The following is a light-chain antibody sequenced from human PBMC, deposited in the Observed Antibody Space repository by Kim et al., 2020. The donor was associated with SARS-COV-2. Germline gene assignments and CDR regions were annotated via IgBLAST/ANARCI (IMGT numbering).Light chain of an antibody. V-gene: IGKV3-20*01. J-gene: IGKJ2*01. Sequence: SQGDRATLSCRASQRVRSNFLAWYQHKPGQAPRLLIYAASSRARGVPDRFSGSGSGTDFTLTINRLEPEDFAVYYCQRYGGSPPHTFGQGTKLEI. CDR3: QRYGGSPPHT. CDR1: QRVRSNF. CDR2: AAS.